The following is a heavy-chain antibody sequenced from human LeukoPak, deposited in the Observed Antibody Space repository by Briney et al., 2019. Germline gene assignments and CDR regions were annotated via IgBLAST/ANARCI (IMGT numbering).Heavy chain of an antibody. Sequence: PSETLSLTCTVSGYSISSGYNWGWIRQPPGKGLEWIGSIYHSGSTYYNPSLKSRVTISVDTSKNQFSLKLSSVTAADTAVYYCVLAVNQLFSSSWSHRDYWGQGTLVTVSS. D-gene: IGHD6-13*01. CDR2: IYHSGST. CDR3: VLAVNQLFSSSWSHRDY. J-gene: IGHJ4*02. V-gene: IGHV4-38-2*02. CDR1: GYSISSGYN.